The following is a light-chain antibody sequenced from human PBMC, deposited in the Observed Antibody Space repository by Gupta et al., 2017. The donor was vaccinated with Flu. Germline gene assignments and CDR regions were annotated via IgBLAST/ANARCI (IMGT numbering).Light chain of an antibody. Sequence: QSVLTQPPSVSAAPGQKVTISCSGSNSNIVNNYVSWYQQLPGTAPKHLIYENNKRPSGIPDRFSGSKSGTSATLDITGLQTGDEADYYCGTWDTSLSAAVFGSGTKLTVL. V-gene: IGLV1-51*02. CDR1: NSNIVNNY. CDR3: GTWDTSLSAAV. J-gene: IGLJ3*02. CDR2: ENN.